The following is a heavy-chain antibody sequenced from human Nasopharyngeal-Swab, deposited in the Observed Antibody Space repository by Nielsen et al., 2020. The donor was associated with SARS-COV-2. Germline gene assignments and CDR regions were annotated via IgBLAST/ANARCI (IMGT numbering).Heavy chain of an antibody. V-gene: IGHV1-24*01. J-gene: IGHJ4*02. D-gene: IGHD3-10*01. CDR2: FDPLDGEK. CDR3: AAQLWSFWFDF. CDR1: GYTLPEVA. Sequence: ASVKVSCKVSGYTLPEVAIHWVRQAPGKGPEWMGGFDPLDGEKIYAQEFEGRVTITVHSSTDTAYLELRSLRSDDTVTYYCAAQLWSFWFDFWGQGTRVTVSS.